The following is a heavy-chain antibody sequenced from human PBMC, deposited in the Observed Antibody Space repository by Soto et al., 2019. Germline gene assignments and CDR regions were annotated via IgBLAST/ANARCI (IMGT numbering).Heavy chain of an antibody. Sequence: PSETLSLTCTVSGGSITNFYWAWIRQPPRKGLEWIGDIYHSRSAQYNSSLRSRVTISEDTSRNEVSLEVRLVSAADTAVYYCARAFPVSYDFWQGYAGALDYWGQGALVTVSS. CDR2: IYHSRSA. D-gene: IGHD3-3*01. V-gene: IGHV4-59*01. CDR3: ARAFPVSYDFWQGYAGALDY. CDR1: GGSITNFY. J-gene: IGHJ4*02.